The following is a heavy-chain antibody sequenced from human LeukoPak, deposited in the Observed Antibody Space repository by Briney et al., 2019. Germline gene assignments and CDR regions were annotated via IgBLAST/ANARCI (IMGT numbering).Heavy chain of an antibody. Sequence: SETLSLTCTVSGGSISSNTFYWGWIRQPPGKGLEWIGSIDYSGSTYYNPSLKSRVTISVDTSKNQFSLKLSSVTAADTAVYYCARHLTYYDFWSGTDSWYMDVWGKGTTVTVSS. CDR3: ARHLTYYDFWSGTDSWYMDV. CDR1: GGSISSNTFY. D-gene: IGHD3-3*01. J-gene: IGHJ6*03. V-gene: IGHV4-39*01. CDR2: IDYSGST.